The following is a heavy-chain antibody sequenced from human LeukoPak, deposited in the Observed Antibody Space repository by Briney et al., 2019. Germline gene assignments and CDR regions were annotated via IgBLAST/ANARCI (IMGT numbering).Heavy chain of an antibody. Sequence: GRFLRLSCAASGFTFSSYGMHWVRQAPGKGLEWVAVISYDGSNKYYADSVKGRFTISRDNSKNTLYLQMNSLRAEDTAVYYCATNDYGAETAFDIWGQGTMVTVSS. D-gene: IGHD4-17*01. CDR2: ISYDGSNK. CDR3: ATNDYGAETAFDI. CDR1: GFTFSSYG. V-gene: IGHV3-30*03. J-gene: IGHJ3*02.